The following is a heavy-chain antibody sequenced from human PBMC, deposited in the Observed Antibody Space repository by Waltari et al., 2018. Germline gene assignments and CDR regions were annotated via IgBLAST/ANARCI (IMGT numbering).Heavy chain of an antibody. CDR3: AREGVPAAVRADYYYPMDV. V-gene: IGHV1-3*01. D-gene: IGHD2-2*01. CDR1: GYPFTSYI. CDR2: IHAGNGNT. Sequence: QVQLVQSGAEVKRPGASVKVSYKTSGYPFTSYIIHWLRQAPGQRHEWMGWIHAGNGNTKYSQKFQDRVTITRDTSASTVYMELSSLRSEDPGVYFCAREGVPAAVRADYYYPMDVWGQGTTVTVSS. J-gene: IGHJ6*02.